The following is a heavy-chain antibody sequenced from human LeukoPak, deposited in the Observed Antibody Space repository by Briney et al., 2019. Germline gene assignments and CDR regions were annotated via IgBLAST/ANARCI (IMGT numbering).Heavy chain of an antibody. CDR2: INYSRSP. D-gene: IGHD1-1*01. CDR1: GGSISSSSYY. CDR3: ARVKIGTGTILGKDYYYMDV. Sequence: SETLSLTCTVSGGSISSSSYYWGWIRQPPGRGLEWIGTINYSRSPYYNPSLRSRVTISLDTSKNQFSLKLSSVTAADTAMYYCARVKIGTGTILGKDYYYMDVWGKGTTVTVSS. V-gene: IGHV4-39*07. J-gene: IGHJ6*03.